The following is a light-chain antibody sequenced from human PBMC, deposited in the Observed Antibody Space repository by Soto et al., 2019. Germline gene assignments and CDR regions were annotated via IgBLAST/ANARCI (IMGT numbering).Light chain of an antibody. V-gene: IGLV2-8*01. CDR3: KSYAGSNTYV. CDR1: KNDIGVYDF. CDR2: EVV. Sequence: QSALAQPPSASASPGQSVTISCTGTKNDIGVYDFVSWYQHHPGKAPRLIIYEVVQRPSGVPDRFSGPKSGNTASLTVSGLQAADEADYFCKSYAGSNTYVFGSGTKVTVL. J-gene: IGLJ1*01.